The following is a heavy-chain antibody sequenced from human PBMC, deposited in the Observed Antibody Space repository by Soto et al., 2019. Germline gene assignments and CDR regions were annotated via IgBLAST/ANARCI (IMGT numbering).Heavy chain of an antibody. CDR3: ARDPIFYYASSGYGGSYFDY. V-gene: IGHV4-30-4*01. Sequence: PSETLSLTCAVSGASVTSDDYYRSWIRQPPGKGLEWIGYIYHSGSTYYNPSLKSRVSISIDTSQNQFSLKLTSLTAADTAVYYCARDPIFYYASSGYGGSYFDYWGQGSRVTVSS. CDR2: IYHSGST. CDR1: GASVTSDDYY. D-gene: IGHD3-22*01. J-gene: IGHJ4*02.